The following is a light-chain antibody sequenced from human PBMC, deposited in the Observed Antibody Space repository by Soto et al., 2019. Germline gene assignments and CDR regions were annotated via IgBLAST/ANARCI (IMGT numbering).Light chain of an antibody. CDR3: QQNNKWPPVT. CDR2: GAS. Sequence: EVVMTQSPATVSVSPGEGVTLSCRASQTISNDLAWYQQKPGQAPRLLIYGASTSATGVPARFSGGGSGTEFTLATSSLQSEDFAFYYCQQNNKWPPVTFGGGTKVDIK. CDR1: QTISND. V-gene: IGKV3-15*01. J-gene: IGKJ4*01.